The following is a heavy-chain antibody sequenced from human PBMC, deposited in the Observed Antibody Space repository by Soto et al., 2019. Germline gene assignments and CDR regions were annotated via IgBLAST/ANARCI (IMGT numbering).Heavy chain of an antibody. V-gene: IGHV3-30*18. CDR2: ISYDGSNK. Sequence: WSLRLSCAASGFTFSSYGMHWVRQVPGKGLEWVAVISYDGSNKYYADSVKGRFTISRDNSKNTLYLQMNSLRAEDTAVYYCAKVSTWAPFDYWGQGTLVTVSS. CDR1: GFTFSSYG. CDR3: AKVSTWAPFDY. D-gene: IGHD1-26*01. J-gene: IGHJ4*02.